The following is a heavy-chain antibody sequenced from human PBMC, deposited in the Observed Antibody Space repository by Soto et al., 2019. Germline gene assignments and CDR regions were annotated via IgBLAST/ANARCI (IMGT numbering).Heavy chain of an antibody. V-gene: IGHV3-74*01. CDR1: GFTFSDEW. Sequence: PGGSLRLSCATSGFTFSDEWMHWVRQVPGKGLVWVPRINKDGSYKNYADFVEGRFTISRDDAKSELYLHMDRLRAEDTAVYYCARGGLEPFDYLGQGALVTVSS. CDR2: INKDGSYK. J-gene: IGHJ4*02. CDR3: ARGGLEPFDY. D-gene: IGHD1-1*01.